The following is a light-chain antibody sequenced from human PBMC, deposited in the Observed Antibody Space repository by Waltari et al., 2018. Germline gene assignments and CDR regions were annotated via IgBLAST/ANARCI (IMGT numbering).Light chain of an antibody. V-gene: IGKV3-11*01. J-gene: IGKJ4*01. CDR1: QSVRSY. Sequence: EIVLTQSPATLSLSPGERATLSCRASQSVRSYLAWYKQKPGQAPRLLIYDAASSATAGPRRFFSSSSCTNFTTPISSLEPEDYAIDYCQQRSTYPILTFGGGTKVEIK. CDR3: QQRSTYPILT. CDR2: DAA.